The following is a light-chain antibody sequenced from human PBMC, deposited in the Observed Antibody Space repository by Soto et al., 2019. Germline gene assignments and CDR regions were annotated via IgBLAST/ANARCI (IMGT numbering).Light chain of an antibody. CDR2: DAS. J-gene: IGKJ1*01. CDR1: PSVSGSN. CDR3: QQRSNWPRT. V-gene: IGKV3-11*01. Sequence: EIVLTQSPGTLSLSPVERATLSCRASPSVSGSNLAWYQQKPGQAPRLVIYDASNRATGIPARFSGSGSGTDFTLTISSLEPEDFAVYYCQQRSNWPRTFGQGTKVDI.